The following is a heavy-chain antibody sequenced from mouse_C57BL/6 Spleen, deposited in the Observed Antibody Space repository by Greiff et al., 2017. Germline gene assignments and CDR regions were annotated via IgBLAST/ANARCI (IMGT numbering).Heavy chain of an antibody. J-gene: IGHJ3*01. D-gene: IGHD1-1*01. Sequence: VQLQQSGAELVRPGASVTLSCKASGYTFTDYEMHWVKQTPVHGLEWIGAIDPETGGTAYNQKFKGKAILTADKSSSTAYMELRSLTSEDSAVYYCTRLRRTTVVWDGGQGTLVTGSA. CDR2: IDPETGGT. CDR1: GYTFTDYE. CDR3: TRLRRTTVVWD. V-gene: IGHV1-15*01.